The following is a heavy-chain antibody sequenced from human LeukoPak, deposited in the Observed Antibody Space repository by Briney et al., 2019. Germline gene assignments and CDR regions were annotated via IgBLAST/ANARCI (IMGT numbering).Heavy chain of an antibody. CDR2: IYPSDSDT. D-gene: IGHD2-21*01. V-gene: IGHV5-51*01. CDR3: ARQAQARIAYYYYGMGV. Sequence: GESLKISCKGSGYSFTSYWIGWVRQVPGKGLEWMGIIYPSDSDTRYSPSFKGQVTISADKSISTAYLQWSSLKASDTVMYYCARQAQARIAYYYYGMGVWGQVTTVTVSS. CDR1: GYSFTSYW. J-gene: IGHJ6*02.